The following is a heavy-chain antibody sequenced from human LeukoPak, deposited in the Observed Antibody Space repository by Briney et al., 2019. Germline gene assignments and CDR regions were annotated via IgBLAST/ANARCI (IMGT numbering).Heavy chain of an antibody. CDR2: INHSGST. CDR3: ARVKYSSSSWFDP. CDR1: GGSISSYY. D-gene: IGHD6-6*01. Sequence: PSETLSLTCTVSGGSISSYYWSWIRQPPGKGLEWIGEINHSGSTNYNPSLKGRVTISVDTSKNQFSLKLSSVTAADTAVYYCARVKYSSSSWFDPWGQGTLVTVSS. V-gene: IGHV4-34*01. J-gene: IGHJ5*02.